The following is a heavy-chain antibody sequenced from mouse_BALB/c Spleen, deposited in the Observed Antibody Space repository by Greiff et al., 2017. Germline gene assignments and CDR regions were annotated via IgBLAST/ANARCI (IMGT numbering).Heavy chain of an antibody. J-gene: IGHJ2*01. Sequence: VKLVESGPELVKPGASVRISCKASGYTFTSYYIHWVKQRPGQGLEWIGWIYPGNVNTKYNEKFKGKATLTADKSSSTAYMQLSSLTSEDSAVYFCARRGNYGSSPDYWGQGTTLTVSS. D-gene: IGHD1-1*01. CDR2: IYPGNVNT. CDR1: GYTFTSYY. V-gene: IGHV1S56*01. CDR3: ARRGNYGSSPDY.